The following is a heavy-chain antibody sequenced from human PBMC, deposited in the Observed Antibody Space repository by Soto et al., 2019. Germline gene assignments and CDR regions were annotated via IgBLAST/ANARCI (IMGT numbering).Heavy chain of an antibody. V-gene: IGHV3-64D*06. CDR3: VKDQGGYSGYVFDY. CDR1: GFTFSSYA. J-gene: IGHJ4*02. Sequence: GGSQRLSCSASGFTFSSYARHWVRQAPGKGLEYVSAISSNGGSTYYADSVKGRFTISRDNSKNTLYLQMSSLRAEDTAVYYCVKDQGGYSGYVFDYWGQGTLVTVSS. CDR2: ISSNGGST. D-gene: IGHD5-12*01.